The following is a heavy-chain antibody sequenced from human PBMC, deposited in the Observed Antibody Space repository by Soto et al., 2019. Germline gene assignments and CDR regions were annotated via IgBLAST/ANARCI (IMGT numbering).Heavy chain of an antibody. V-gene: IGHV4-4*08. Sequence: QVQLQESGPGLVKPSETMSLTCTVSGVSLTNSYYRWARQPPGKGLEWIGHIWTSGSTNYNPSLRRRVTLTVNTSKNQVSLQLSSVTATDPAVYYCAKGGGSYTTGWYNDYWGQGTLVTVSS. J-gene: IGHJ4*02. CDR3: AKGGGSYTTGWYNDY. CDR1: GVSLTNSY. D-gene: IGHD6-19*01. CDR2: IWTSGST.